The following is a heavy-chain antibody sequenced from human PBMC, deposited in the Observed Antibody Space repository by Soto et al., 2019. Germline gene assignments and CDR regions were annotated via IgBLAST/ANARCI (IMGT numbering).Heavy chain of an antibody. J-gene: IGHJ3*02. CDR3: ARVGGAPLGAFDI. CDR1: GASISSYY. Sequence: PSETLSLTCTVSGASISSYYWSWIRQPPGKGLEWIGYMFYSGSTKYNPSLTSRVTVSVDTSKNQFSLKPSSVTAADTAVYYCARVGGAPLGAFDIWGQGTMVTVSS. V-gene: IGHV4-59*01. CDR2: MFYSGST. D-gene: IGHD1-26*01.